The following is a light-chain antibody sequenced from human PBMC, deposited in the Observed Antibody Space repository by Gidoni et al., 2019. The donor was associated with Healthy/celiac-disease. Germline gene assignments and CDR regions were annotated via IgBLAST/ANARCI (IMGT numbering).Light chain of an antibody. CDR1: QGIRSW. Sequence: KMTQPPSSVSASVGDRATITCRASQGIRSWLAWYQQKPGKAPKLLIYAASSLQSGVPSRFSGSGSGTDFTLTISSLQPEDFATYYCQQANSFPFTFGPGTKVDIK. CDR3: QQANSFPFT. CDR2: AAS. J-gene: IGKJ3*01. V-gene: IGKV1-12*01.